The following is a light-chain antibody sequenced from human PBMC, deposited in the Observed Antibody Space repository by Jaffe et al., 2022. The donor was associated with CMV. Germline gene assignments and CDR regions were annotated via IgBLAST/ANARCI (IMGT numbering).Light chain of an antibody. CDR3: ATWDFGLDAMV. CDR1: GSNIGRSY. Sequence: QSVLTQPPSVSAAPGQKVTVSCSGSGSNIGRSYVSWYQQFPGTVPKLIIYDDNKRPSGIPYRFSGSKSGTSATLGVTGLQSGDEAYYYCATWDFGLDAMVFGGGTKLTVL. V-gene: IGLV1-51*01. J-gene: IGLJ2*01. CDR2: DDN.